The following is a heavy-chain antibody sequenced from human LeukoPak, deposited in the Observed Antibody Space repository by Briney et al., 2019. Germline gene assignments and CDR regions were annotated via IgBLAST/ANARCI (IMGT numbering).Heavy chain of an antibody. CDR3: AKVFDSSPLYYFDY. V-gene: IGHV3-23*01. CDR1: GLTFSSYA. Sequence: GGSLRLSCAASGLTFSSYAMNWVRQAPGKGLEWVSAISGSGGSTFYADSVKGRFTISRDSSKNTLYLQMNSLRAEDTAVYYCAKVFDSSPLYYFDYWGRGTLVTVSS. CDR2: ISGSGGST. D-gene: IGHD3-22*01. J-gene: IGHJ4*02.